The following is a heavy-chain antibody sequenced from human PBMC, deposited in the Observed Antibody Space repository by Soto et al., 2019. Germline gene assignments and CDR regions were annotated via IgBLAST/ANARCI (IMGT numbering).Heavy chain of an antibody. CDR2: IRSKACGGTT. J-gene: IGHJ6*02. Sequence: PGGSLRLSCTASGFTFGDYALRWVRQAPGKGLEWVAFIRSKACGGTTEYAATVKVRFTISRDDSSGFAYLQMNSLKTEDTAVYYCTRQYGHGQITGTTCAYYYYGMGVWGQGTTVTVSS. CDR3: TRQYGHGQITGTTCAYYYYGMGV. V-gene: IGHV3-49*04. CDR1: GFTFGDYA. D-gene: IGHD1-7*01.